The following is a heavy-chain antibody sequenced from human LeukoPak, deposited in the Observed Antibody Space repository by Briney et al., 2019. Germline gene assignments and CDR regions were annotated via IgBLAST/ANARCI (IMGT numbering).Heavy chain of an antibody. CDR3: ARGGSGWYYFDY. CDR1: GYTFTVYY. CDR2: INPNSGGT. D-gene: IGHD6-19*01. V-gene: IGHV1-2*02. J-gene: IGHJ4*02. Sequence: ASVKVSCKASGYTFTVYYMHWVRQAPGQGLEWIGWINPNSGGTNYAQKFQGRVTMTRDTSISTAYMELSRLRSDDTAVYYCARGGSGWYYFDYWGQGTLVTVSS.